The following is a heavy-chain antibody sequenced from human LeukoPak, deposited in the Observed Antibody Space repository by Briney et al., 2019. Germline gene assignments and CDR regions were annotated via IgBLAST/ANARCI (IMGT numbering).Heavy chain of an antibody. CDR3: ARKSIAADY. D-gene: IGHD6-6*01. Sequence: PSETLSLTCTVSGASISSGSYYWNWIRQPAGKGLEWIGRIFASGSTNYNPSLKSRVTISLDTSKNQLSLKLSSVTAADTAVYYCARKSIAADYWGQGTLVTVSS. V-gene: IGHV4-61*02. CDR1: GASISSGSYY. CDR2: IFASGST. J-gene: IGHJ4*02.